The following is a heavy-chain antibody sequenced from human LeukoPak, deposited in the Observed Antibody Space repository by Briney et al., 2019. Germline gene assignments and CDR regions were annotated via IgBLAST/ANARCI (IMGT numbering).Heavy chain of an antibody. CDR3: ARRVGVALVY. CDR2: IYHSGST. D-gene: IGHD2-21*01. CDR1: GYSISSGYY. V-gene: IGHV4-38-2*02. J-gene: IGHJ4*02. Sequence: SETLSLTCTVSGYSISSGYYWGWIRQPPGKGPEWIGSIYHSGSTYYNPSLKSRVTISVDTSKNQFSLKLSSVTAADTAVYYCARRVGVALVYWGQGTLVTVSS.